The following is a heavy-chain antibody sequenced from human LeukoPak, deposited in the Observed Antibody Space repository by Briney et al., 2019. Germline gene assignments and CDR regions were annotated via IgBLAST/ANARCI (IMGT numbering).Heavy chain of an antibody. D-gene: IGHD3-22*01. V-gene: IGHV3-23*01. Sequence: GGSLRLSCAASGFTFTSYSMNWVRQAPGKGLEWVSTISGGGGSTYYADSVKGRFTISRDNSKNTLYLQMNSLRAEDTAVYYCAKGGLYYYDPPGSDWGQGTLVTVSS. CDR3: AKGGLYYYDPPGSD. J-gene: IGHJ4*02. CDR2: ISGGGGST. CDR1: GFTFTSYS.